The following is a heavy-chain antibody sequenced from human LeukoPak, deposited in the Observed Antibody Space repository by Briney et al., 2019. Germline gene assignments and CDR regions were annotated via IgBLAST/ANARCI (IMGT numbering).Heavy chain of an antibody. CDR3: AKTYYDFWSGYSYYYYYYMDV. D-gene: IGHD3-3*01. Sequence: PGGSLRLSCSASGFTFSSYGMHWVRQAPGKGLEWVAFIRYDGSNKYYADSVKGRFTISRDNSKNTLYLQMNSLRAEDTAVYYCAKTYYDFWSGYSYYYYYYMDVWGKGTTVTVSS. CDR2: IRYDGSNK. V-gene: IGHV3-30*02. CDR1: GFTFSSYG. J-gene: IGHJ6*03.